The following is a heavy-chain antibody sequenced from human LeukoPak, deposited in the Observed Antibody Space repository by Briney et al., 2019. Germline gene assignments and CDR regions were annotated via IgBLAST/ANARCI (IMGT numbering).Heavy chain of an antibody. V-gene: IGHV3-23*01. D-gene: IGHD3-10*01. CDR2: ISGSGGST. Sequence: GGSLRLSCAASGFTFSSYAMSWVRQAPGKGLEWVSAISGSGGSTYYADSVKGRFTISRDNSKNTLYLQMNSLRTEDTAVYYCARDKGDYYGSGSDPIFDPWGQGTLVTVSS. CDR1: GFTFSSYA. CDR3: ARDKGDYYGSGSDPIFDP. J-gene: IGHJ5*02.